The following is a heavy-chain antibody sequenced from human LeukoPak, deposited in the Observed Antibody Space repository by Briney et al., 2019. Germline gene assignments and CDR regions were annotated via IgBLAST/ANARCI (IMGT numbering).Heavy chain of an antibody. CDR2: ICSSSSYI. J-gene: IGHJ6*02. CDR3: ARDRKVTTPYYYYGMDV. D-gene: IGHD4-17*01. Sequence: GGSLRLSCAASGFTFSSYSMNWVRQAPGKGLEWVSSICSSSSYIYYADSVKGRFTISRDNAKNSLYLQMNSLRAEDTAVYYCARDRKVTTPYYYYGMDVWGQGTTVTVSS. CDR1: GFTFSSYS. V-gene: IGHV3-21*04.